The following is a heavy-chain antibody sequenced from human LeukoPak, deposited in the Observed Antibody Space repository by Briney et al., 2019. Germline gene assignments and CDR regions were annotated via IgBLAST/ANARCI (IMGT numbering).Heavy chain of an antibody. CDR3: AREGSSGSVY. J-gene: IGHJ4*02. D-gene: IGHD6-19*01. V-gene: IGHV1-69*13. CDR1: GYTFTGYY. Sequence: SVKVSCKASGYTFTGYYMHWVRQAPGQGLEWMGGIIPIFGTANYAQKFQGRVTITADESTSTAYMELSSLRSEDTAVYYCAREGSSGSVYWGQGTLVTVSS. CDR2: IIPIFGTA.